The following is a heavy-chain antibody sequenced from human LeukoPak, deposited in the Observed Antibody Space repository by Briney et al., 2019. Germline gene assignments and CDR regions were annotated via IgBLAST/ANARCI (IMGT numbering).Heavy chain of an antibody. CDR1: GGTFSSYA. CDR3: ARDIVGATTGWFDP. V-gene: IGHV1-69*04. CDR2: IIPIFGIA. Sequence: SVKVSCKASGGTFSSYAISWVRQAPGQGLEWMGRIIPIFGIANYAQKFQGRVTITADKSTSTAYMELSSLRSEDTAVCYCARDIVGATTGWFDPWGQGTLVTVSS. D-gene: IGHD1-26*01. J-gene: IGHJ5*02.